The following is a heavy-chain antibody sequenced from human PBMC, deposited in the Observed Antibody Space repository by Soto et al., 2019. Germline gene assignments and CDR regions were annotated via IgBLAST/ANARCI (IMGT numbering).Heavy chain of an antibody. J-gene: IGHJ4*02. CDR2: ISWNSGSI. V-gene: IGHV3-9*01. D-gene: IGHD1-26*01. CDR1: GFTFDDYA. Sequence: EVQLVESGGGLVQPGRSLRLSCAASGFTFDDYAMHWVRQAPGKGLEWVSGISWNSGSISYADSVKGRFTISRDNAKNSLYLQMNSLRAEDTALYYCAKDKWELSYYFDYWGQGTLVTVSS. CDR3: AKDKWELSYYFDY.